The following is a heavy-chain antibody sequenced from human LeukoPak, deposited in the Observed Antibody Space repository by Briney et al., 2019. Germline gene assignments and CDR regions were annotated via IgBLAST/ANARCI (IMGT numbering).Heavy chain of an antibody. J-gene: IGHJ4*02. CDR3: ARGLHDPRYVDYENY. V-gene: IGHV1-8*01. CDR1: GYTFTSYD. CDR2: MNPNSGNT. D-gene: IGHD4-17*01. Sequence: ASVKVSCKASGYTFTSYDINWVRQATGQGLEWMGWMNPNSGNTGHAQKFQGRVTMTRNTSISTAYMELSSLRSEDTAVYYCARGLHDPRYVDYENYRGQGTLVTVSS.